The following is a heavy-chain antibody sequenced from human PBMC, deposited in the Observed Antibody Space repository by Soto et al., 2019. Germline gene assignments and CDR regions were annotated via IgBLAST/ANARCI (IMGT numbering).Heavy chain of an antibody. CDR2: FDPEHGET. CDR1: GYTLSEIS. Sequence: ASVKVSCKVPGYTLSEISMHWVRQAPGKGLEWMGGFDPEHGETMYAQKFQGRVTMTEDTSTDTGYMELGSLRSDDTAVYYCATHSGSYYVPWFDPWGQGTLVTVSS. J-gene: IGHJ5*02. CDR3: ATHSGSYYVPWFDP. V-gene: IGHV1-24*01. D-gene: IGHD1-26*01.